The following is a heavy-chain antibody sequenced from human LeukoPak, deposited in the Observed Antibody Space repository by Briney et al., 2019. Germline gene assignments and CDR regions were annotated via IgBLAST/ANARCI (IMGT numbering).Heavy chain of an antibody. CDR3: AKAPRVFGVREYYYMDV. CDR2: IRYDGSNK. J-gene: IGHJ6*03. V-gene: IGHV3-30*02. Sequence: PGGSLRLSCAASGFTFSSYGMHWVRQAPGKGLEWVAFIRYDGSNKYYADSVKGRFTISRDNSKNTLYLQMNSLRAEDTAVYYCAKAPRVFGVREYYYMDVWGKGTTVTVSS. D-gene: IGHD3-3*01. CDR1: GFTFSSYG.